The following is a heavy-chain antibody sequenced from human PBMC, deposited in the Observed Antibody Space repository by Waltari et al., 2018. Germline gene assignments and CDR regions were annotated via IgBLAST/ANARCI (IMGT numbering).Heavy chain of an antibody. J-gene: IGHJ4*02. CDR2: TTNSNTYI. CDR1: GIHIRSFG. D-gene: IGHD4-17*01. V-gene: IGHV3-21*03. CDR3: ARALTTPNDY. Sequence: EVQLVESGGGLVKPGGSLRPSWAASGIHIRSFGMSRVRQAPGKGLEWVSSTTNSNTYIYYADSVKGRFTVSIDNAKNSLYLQMNSLRADDTAVYFCARALTTPNDYWGQGTLVTVSS.